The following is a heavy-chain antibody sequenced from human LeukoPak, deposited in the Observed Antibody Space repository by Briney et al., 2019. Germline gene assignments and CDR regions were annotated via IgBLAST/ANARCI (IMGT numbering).Heavy chain of an antibody. Sequence: SETRSLACTVAGASISSYYWSWIRQPPGKGLEWIGSIYYSGSTNYNPSLKTRVTILVDTSKNQFSLKLSSVTAADTAVYFCARGGRYMSASWYRSVYYYMDVWGKGTPVTVSS. CDR1: GASISSYY. J-gene: IGHJ6*03. D-gene: IGHD6-13*01. CDR3: ARGGRYMSASWYRSVYYYMDV. V-gene: IGHV4-59*12. CDR2: IYYSGST.